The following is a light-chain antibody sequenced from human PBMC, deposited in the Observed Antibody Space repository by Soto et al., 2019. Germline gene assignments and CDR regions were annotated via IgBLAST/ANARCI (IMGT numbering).Light chain of an antibody. CDR1: RLDVGGYNY. CDR2: EVT. J-gene: IGLJ1*01. CDR3: CSYVSSKTYV. Sequence: QSALTQPASVSGSPGQSITISCTGTRLDVGGYNYVSWYQQHPGKAPKLIIYEVTNRTSGVSDRFSGSKSDNTASLTISGLQTEDEADYYCCSYVSSKTYVFGTGTKVTVL. V-gene: IGLV2-14*03.